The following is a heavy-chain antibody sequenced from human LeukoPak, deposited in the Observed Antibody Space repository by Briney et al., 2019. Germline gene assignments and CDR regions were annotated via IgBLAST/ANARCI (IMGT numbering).Heavy chain of an antibody. D-gene: IGHD2-15*01. CDR3: AKSRSGGGSCYNY. V-gene: IGHV3-23*01. Sequence: GGSLRLSCAASGFIFSNYAMTWVRQAPGKGLEWVSTISGSDDSTFYADSVRGRFTISRDNSKNTLYLQMNSLRAEYTAVYYCAKSRSGGGSCYNYWGQGTLVTVSS. CDR1: GFIFSNYA. CDR2: ISGSDDST. J-gene: IGHJ4*02.